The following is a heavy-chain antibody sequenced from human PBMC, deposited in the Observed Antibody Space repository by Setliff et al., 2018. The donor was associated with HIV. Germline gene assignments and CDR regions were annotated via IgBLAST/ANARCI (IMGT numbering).Heavy chain of an antibody. Sequence: ASVKVSCKASGYTFTIYGITWVRQAPGQGLERMGWISGHSDSRKYGQKFDGRVTLTMDTSTSTAYMELMKSTPDDTAVYYCARGWELNVWGQGTPVTVS. V-gene: IGHV1-18*01. D-gene: IGHD1-26*01. J-gene: IGHJ4*02. CDR3: ARGWELNV. CDR2: ISGHSDSR. CDR1: GYTFTIYG.